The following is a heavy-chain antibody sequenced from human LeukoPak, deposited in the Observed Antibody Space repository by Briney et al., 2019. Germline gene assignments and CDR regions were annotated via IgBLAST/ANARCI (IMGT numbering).Heavy chain of an antibody. V-gene: IGHV4-39*01. CDR2: IYYSGPT. CDR1: GGSISSSSHY. CDR3: ARRPSTVAGFYY. J-gene: IGHJ4*02. D-gene: IGHD6-19*01. Sequence: PSETLSLTCTVSGGSISSSSHYWGWIRQPPGKGLEWIGFIYYSGPTYYNPSPKSRVTISVDTSTNQFSLKLSTVTAADTAVYYCARRPSTVAGFYYWGQGTLVTVSS.